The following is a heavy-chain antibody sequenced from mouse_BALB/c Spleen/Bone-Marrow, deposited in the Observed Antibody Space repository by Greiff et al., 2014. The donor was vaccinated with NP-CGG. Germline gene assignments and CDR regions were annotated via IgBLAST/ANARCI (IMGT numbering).Heavy chain of an antibody. CDR1: GYTFTSYY. D-gene: IGHD4-1*01. CDR2: INPSNGGT. CDR3: TRGRTWDFDY. Sequence: QVQLQQSGAELVKPGASVKLSCKASGYTFTSYYMYWVKQRPGQGLEWIGEINPSNGGTNFNEKFKSRATLTVDKSSSTTYMQLSGLTYEDSAVYYCTRGRTWDFDYWGQGTTLTVSS. V-gene: IGHV1S81*02. J-gene: IGHJ2*01.